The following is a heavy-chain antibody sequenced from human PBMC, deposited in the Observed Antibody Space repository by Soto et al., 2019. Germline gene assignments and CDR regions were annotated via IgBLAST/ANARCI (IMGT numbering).Heavy chain of an antibody. V-gene: IGHV3-33*01. CDR1: GFTFSSYG. J-gene: IGHJ6*02. CDR2: IWYDGSNK. CDR3: ARDAGIAAARNYYYYGMDV. Sequence: TGGSLRLSCAASGFTFSSYGMHWVRQAPGKGLERVAVIWYDGSNKYYADSVKGRFTISRDNSKNTLYLQMNSLRAEDTAVYYCARDAGIAAARNYYYYGMDVWGQGTTVTVSS. D-gene: IGHD6-13*01.